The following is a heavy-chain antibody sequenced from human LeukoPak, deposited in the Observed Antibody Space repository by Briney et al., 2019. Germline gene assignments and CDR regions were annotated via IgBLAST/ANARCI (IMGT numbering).Heavy chain of an antibody. CDR3: ARGNVDIVASLKY. V-gene: IGHV3-21*01. CDR2: ISSSSSYI. J-gene: IGHJ4*02. CDR1: GFTFSSYS. D-gene: IGHD5-12*01. Sequence: GGSLRLSCAASGFTFSSYSMNWVRQAPGKGLEWVSSISSSSSYIYYADSVKGRFTISRDNAKNSLYLQMNSLRAEDTAVYYCARGNVDIVASLKYRGQGTLVTVSS.